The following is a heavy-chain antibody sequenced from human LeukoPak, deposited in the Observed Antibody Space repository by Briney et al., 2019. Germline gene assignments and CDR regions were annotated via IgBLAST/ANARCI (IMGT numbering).Heavy chain of an antibody. CDR3: TYSSTSSQLYYYYGMDV. CDR2: ISAYNGNT. J-gene: IGHJ6*01. Sequence: ASVKVSCEASGYTFTSYGISCVRQAPGQGLEWMGWISAYNGNTNYAQKLKGRVTMTTDTSTSTAYMELRSLRSDDTAVYYCTYSSTSSQLYYYYGMDVWGQGTTVTVSS. CDR1: GYTFTSYG. D-gene: IGHD2-2*01. V-gene: IGHV1-18*01.